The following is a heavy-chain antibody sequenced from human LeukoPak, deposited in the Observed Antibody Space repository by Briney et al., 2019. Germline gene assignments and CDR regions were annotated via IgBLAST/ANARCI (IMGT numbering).Heavy chain of an antibody. CDR1: GFTLSIYR. CDR2: ISSRSNTI. Sequence: GGSLRLSCAASGFTLSIYRMHWVRPPPGRGLDWVSYISSRSNTIYYADSLKRRFTISRDNAKNSLYLQMNSLRAEDTAVYYCARGVAAASLAGFDIWGEGTMVTISS. D-gene: IGHD6-13*01. V-gene: IGHV3-48*01. CDR3: ARGVAAASLAGFDI. J-gene: IGHJ3*02.